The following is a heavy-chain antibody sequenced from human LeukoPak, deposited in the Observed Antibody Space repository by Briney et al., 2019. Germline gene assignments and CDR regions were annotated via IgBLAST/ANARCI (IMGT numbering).Heavy chain of an antibody. CDR2: IYHSGST. V-gene: IGHV4-38-2*02. Sequence: SETLSLTCTVSGYSISSGYYWGWIRQPPGKGLEWIGSIYHSGSTYYNPSLESRVTISLDTSENQFSLRLYSVAAADTAVYFCARILGYNYGQADSWGQGALVTVSS. J-gene: IGHJ4*02. CDR1: GYSISSGYY. CDR3: ARILGYNYGQADS. D-gene: IGHD5-18*01.